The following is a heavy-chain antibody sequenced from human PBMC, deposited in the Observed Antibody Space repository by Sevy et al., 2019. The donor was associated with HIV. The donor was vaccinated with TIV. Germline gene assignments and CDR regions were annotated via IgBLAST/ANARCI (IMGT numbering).Heavy chain of an antibody. Sequence: GGSLRLSCAGSGFTPSTYGMHWVRQAPGKGLEWVAVIGYDGNNKYYADSVKGRFTISRDNSKNTLFLQMDSLRAEDTAVYYCARDPRMYGDYLLAYFDYWGQGAQVTVSS. CDR3: ARDPRMYGDYLLAYFDY. CDR2: IGYDGNNK. D-gene: IGHD2-8*01. CDR1: GFTPSTYG. V-gene: IGHV3-33*01. J-gene: IGHJ4*02.